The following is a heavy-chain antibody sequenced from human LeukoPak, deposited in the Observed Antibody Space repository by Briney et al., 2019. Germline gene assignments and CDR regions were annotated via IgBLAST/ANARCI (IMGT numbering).Heavy chain of an antibody. CDR2: ISGSGGST. CDR1: GFTFSSYA. Sequence: QSGGSLRLSCAASGFTFSSYAMSWVRQAPGKGLEWVSAISGSGGSTYYADSVKGRFTISRDNSKNTLYLQMNSLRAEDTAVYYCAKEGSSWYSDSNDAFDVWGQGTMVTVSS. V-gene: IGHV3-23*01. D-gene: IGHD6-13*01. CDR3: AKEGSSWYSDSNDAFDV. J-gene: IGHJ3*01.